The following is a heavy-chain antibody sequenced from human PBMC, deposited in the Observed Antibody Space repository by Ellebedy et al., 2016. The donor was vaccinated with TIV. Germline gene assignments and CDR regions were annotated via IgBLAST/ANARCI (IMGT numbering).Heavy chain of an antibody. CDR2: MNPNSGNT. J-gene: IGHJ2*01. D-gene: IGHD1-26*01. Sequence: AASVKVSCKASGYTFTSYDINWARQATGQGLEWMGWMNPNSGNTGYAQKFQGRVTMTRNTSISTAYMELSSLRSEDTAVYYCARNWAGSYNFDLWGRGTLVTVSS. V-gene: IGHV1-8*01. CDR3: ARNWAGSYNFDL. CDR1: GYTFTSYD.